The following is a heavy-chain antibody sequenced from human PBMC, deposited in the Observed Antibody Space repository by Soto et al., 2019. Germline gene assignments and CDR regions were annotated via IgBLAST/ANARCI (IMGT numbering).Heavy chain of an antibody. D-gene: IGHD2-15*01. V-gene: IGHV4-39*01. Sequence: SETLSLTCTVSGGSISSSSYYWGWIRQPPGKGLEWIGSIYYSGSTYHNPSLKSRVTISVDTSKNQFSLKLSSVTAADTAVYYCARHGGDCSGGSCYLNWFDPWGQGTLVTVS. CDR3: ARHGGDCSGGSCYLNWFDP. CDR1: GGSISSSSYY. CDR2: IYYSGST. J-gene: IGHJ5*02.